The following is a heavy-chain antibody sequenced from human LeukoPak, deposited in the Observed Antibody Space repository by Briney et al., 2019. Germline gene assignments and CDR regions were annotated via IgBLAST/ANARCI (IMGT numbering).Heavy chain of an antibody. J-gene: IGHJ4*02. CDR2: ISGSGGTA. Sequence: GGSLRLSCAASGFTVSSNYMSWVRQAPGKGLEWVSAISGSGGTAYYADSVKGRFTISRDNSKNTLYLQMNSLRAEDTAVYYCAKKGYYDGSGYYMYYFDHWGQGTLVIVSS. V-gene: IGHV3-23*01. CDR3: AKKGYYDGSGYYMYYFDH. CDR1: GFTVSSNY. D-gene: IGHD3-22*01.